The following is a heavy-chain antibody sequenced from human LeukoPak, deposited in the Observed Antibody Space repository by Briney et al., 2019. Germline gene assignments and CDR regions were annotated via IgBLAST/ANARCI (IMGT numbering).Heavy chain of an antibody. D-gene: IGHD5-12*01. Sequence: GASVKVSCKASGYTFTGYYMHWVRQAPGQGLEWMGWINPNSGGTNYAQKFQGRVTMTRDTSISTAYMELSRLRSDDTAVHYCAREMERGYDWFDYWGQGTLVTVSS. CDR2: INPNSGGT. J-gene: IGHJ5*01. CDR3: AREMERGYDWFDY. V-gene: IGHV1-2*02. CDR1: GYTFTGYY.